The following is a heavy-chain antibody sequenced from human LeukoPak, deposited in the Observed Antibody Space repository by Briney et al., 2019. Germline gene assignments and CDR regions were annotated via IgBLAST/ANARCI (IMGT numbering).Heavy chain of an antibody. D-gene: IGHD4-17*01. CDR2: ITSGGGTI. CDR3: ARRDGESRYYFDY. V-gene: IGHV3-48*03. J-gene: IGHJ4*02. Sequence: PGGSLRLSCAASGFTFSSYEMNWVRQAPGMGLVWGSHITSGGGTIYYADSVKGRFTISRDNAKRSLYLQMNSLRAEDTAVYYCARRDGESRYYFDYWGQGTLVTVSS. CDR1: GFTFSSYE.